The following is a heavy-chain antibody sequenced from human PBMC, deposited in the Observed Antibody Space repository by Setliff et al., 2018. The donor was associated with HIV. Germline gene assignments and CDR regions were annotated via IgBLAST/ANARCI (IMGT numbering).Heavy chain of an antibody. Sequence: SETLSLTCTVSGGSIGSYYWSWIRQPPGKGLEWIGYIYYSGTTNYNPSLKSRVTISVDTSKNQFSLKLSSVTAADTAVYYCARHWYSSSWYHVFDIWGQGTMVTVS. J-gene: IGHJ3*02. CDR3: ARHWYSSSWYHVFDI. V-gene: IGHV4-59*08. CDR1: GGSIGSYY. D-gene: IGHD6-13*01. CDR2: IYYSGTT.